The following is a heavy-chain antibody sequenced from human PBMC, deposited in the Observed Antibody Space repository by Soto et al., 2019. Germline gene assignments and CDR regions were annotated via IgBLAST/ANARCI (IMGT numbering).Heavy chain of an antibody. CDR1: GFTFSNAW. J-gene: IGHJ4*02. CDR2: ILSKSAGGTA. D-gene: IGHD6-19*01. CDR3: TSEFFDSSGQKN. Sequence: GGSLRLSCAASGFTFSNAWMNWVRQAPGKGLEWVARILSKSAGGTADYAAPVKGRFTISRDDSTNTLYLQMSSLKTEDTAMYYCTSEFFDSSGQKNWGQGSLVTV. V-gene: IGHV3-15*07.